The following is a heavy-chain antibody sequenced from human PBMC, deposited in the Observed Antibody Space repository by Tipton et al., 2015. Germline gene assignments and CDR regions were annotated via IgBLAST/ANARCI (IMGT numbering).Heavy chain of an antibody. J-gene: IGHJ4*02. D-gene: IGHD5-12*01. CDR3: ARSGGYGWDY. CDR1: GFTFGDYW. V-gene: IGHV3-7*01. CDR2: IKPDGSES. Sequence: SLRLSCAASGFTFGDYWMSWVRQAPGKGLEWVANIKPDGSESYYLDSVKGRFTFSRDNAKNSLFLQMNSLRVEDTAVYYCARSGGYGWDYWGQGALVTVSS.